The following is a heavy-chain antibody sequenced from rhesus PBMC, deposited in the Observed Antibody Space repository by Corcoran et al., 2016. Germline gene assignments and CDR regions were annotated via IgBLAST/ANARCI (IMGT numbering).Heavy chain of an antibody. D-gene: IGHD6-19*01. CDR1: GFTFRDYY. CDR2: IGNRANSGTV. CDR3: VRAGRPLGP. V-gene: IGHV3-116*02. J-gene: IGHJ4*01. Sequence: EVRLVESGGGLVQPGGSVGVSWAALGFTFRDYYMSWVRQAPGKGPEWVGFIGNRANSGTVEYAASVKGRFTISRDDSKSIASLQMNSLKTEDTAVYYCVRAGRPLGPWGQGVLVTVSS.